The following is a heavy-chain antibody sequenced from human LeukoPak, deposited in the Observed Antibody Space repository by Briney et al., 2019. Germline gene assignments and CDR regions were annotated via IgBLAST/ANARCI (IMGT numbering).Heavy chain of an antibody. D-gene: IGHD6-19*01. Sequence: SETLSLTCTVSGGSISSGDYYWSWIRQPPGKGLEWIGYIYYSGSTNYNPSLKSRVTISVDTSKNQFSLKLSSVTAADTAVYYCARGIEVGQWLVHQYYFDYWGQGTLVTVSS. CDR3: ARGIEVGQWLVHQYYFDY. CDR1: GGSISSGDYY. CDR2: IYYSGST. V-gene: IGHV4-61*08. J-gene: IGHJ4*02.